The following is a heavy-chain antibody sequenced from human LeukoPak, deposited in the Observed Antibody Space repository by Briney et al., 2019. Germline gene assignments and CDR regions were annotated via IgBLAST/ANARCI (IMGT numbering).Heavy chain of an antibody. J-gene: IGHJ4*02. D-gene: IGHD3-16*01. Sequence: GGSLRLSCAASGFTFSSYAMSWVRQAPGKGLEWVSAISGSGGSTYYADSVKGRSTISRDNSKNTLYLQMNSLRSEDTAVYYCARDNDSRDPPHFDYWGQGTLVTVSS. CDR2: ISGSGGST. CDR3: ARDNDSRDPPHFDY. V-gene: IGHV3-23*01. CDR1: GFTFSSYA.